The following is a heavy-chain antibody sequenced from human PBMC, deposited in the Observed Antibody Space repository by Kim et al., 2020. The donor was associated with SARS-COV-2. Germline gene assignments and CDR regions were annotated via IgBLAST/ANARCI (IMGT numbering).Heavy chain of an antibody. V-gene: IGHV4-34*01. Sequence: SETLSLTCAVYGGSFSGYYWSWIRQPPGKGLEWIGEINHSGSTNYNPSLKSRVTISVDTSKNQFSLKLSSVTAADTAVYYCARWRTIAAAGMPSSYYYYYGMDVWGQGTTVTVSS. D-gene: IGHD6-13*01. CDR1: GGSFSGYY. CDR2: INHSGST. J-gene: IGHJ6*02. CDR3: ARWRTIAAAGMPSSYYYYYGMDV.